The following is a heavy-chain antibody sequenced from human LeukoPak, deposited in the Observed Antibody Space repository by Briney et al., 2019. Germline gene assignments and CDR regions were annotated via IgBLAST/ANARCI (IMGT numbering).Heavy chain of an antibody. CDR3: AQVGL. V-gene: IGHV3-9*01. CDR2: ISWKSDRI. J-gene: IGHJ4*02. Sequence: PGRSLRLSCVASGFIFGDYAMHWVRQTPEKGLEWVSGISWKSDRIVYADSVKGRFTISRDNAKKTLYLQMNNLRPDDTALYYCAQVGLWGQGTLVTVPS. CDR1: GFIFGDYA.